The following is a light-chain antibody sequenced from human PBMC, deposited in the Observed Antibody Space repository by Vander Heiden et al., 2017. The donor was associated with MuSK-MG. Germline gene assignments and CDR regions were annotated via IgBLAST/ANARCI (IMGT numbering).Light chain of an antibody. CDR1: TSDVGSYTL. J-gene: IGLJ3*02. CDR3: CEYAGSSTFM. V-gene: IGLV2-23*02. Sequence: PGQSITISCNGTTSDVGSYTLLSWYQQHTDKAPKLLIHEVTKRPSGVSNRFSGSKSGTTASLTISGLQAEDEADYYCCEYAGSSTFMFGGGTRLTVL. CDR2: EVT.